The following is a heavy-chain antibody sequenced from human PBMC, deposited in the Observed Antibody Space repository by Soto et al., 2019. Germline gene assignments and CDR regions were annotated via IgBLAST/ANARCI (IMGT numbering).Heavy chain of an antibody. Sequence: GGSLILSCAASGFTFSSYGIHWVRQAPGKGLEWVAVISYDGNNKYYADSVKGRFTISRDNSKNTLYLQMNSLRAEDTAVYYCAKNGPSSGSGAFDIWGQGTMVTVSS. CDR1: GFTFSSYG. V-gene: IGHV3-30*18. CDR2: ISYDGNNK. D-gene: IGHD3-10*01. CDR3: AKNGPSSGSGAFDI. J-gene: IGHJ3*02.